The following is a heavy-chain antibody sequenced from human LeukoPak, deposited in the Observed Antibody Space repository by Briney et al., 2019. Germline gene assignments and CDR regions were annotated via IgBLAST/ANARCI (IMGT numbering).Heavy chain of an antibody. J-gene: IGHJ3*02. CDR3: ASLTTADAFDI. Sequence: PSETLSLTCAVYGGSFSGYYWSWIRQPPGKGLEWIGYIYDSGSTNYNPSLKSRVTISVDTSKNQFSLKVSSVTAADTAVYYCASLTTADAFDIWGQGTMATVSS. CDR2: IYDSGST. D-gene: IGHD3-22*01. V-gene: IGHV4-59*01. CDR1: GGSFSGYY.